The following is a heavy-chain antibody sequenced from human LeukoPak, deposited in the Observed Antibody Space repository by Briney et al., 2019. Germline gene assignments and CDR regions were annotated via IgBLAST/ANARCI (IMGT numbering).Heavy chain of an antibody. V-gene: IGHV1-2*02. CDR1: GYTFTGYY. D-gene: IGHD3-22*01. Sequence: ASVKVSCKTSGYTFTGYYMHWVRQAPGQGLEWMGWINPNSGGTNYAQEFQGRVTMTRDMSTGTVYMELSSLRSEDTAVYYCARDLGLREGYSDAFDIWGQGTMVTVSS. J-gene: IGHJ3*02. CDR2: INPNSGGT. CDR3: ARDLGLREGYSDAFDI.